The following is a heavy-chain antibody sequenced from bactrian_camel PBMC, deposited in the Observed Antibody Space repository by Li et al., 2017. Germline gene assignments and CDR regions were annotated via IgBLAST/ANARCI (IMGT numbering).Heavy chain of an antibody. V-gene: IGHV3S53*01. J-gene: IGHJ6*01. Sequence: HVQLVESGGGSVQPEGSLTLSCAVSGVTVSAYSMGWFRQSPGKEREGAAVIDTDGRIMYANSVKGRFTISRDNAKSTGYLQMNSLKPEDTAAYYCAADSRRFCSAYWDQRDFDNWGQGTQVTVS. CDR2: IDTDGRI. D-gene: IGHD1*01. CDR1: GVTVSAYS. CDR3: AADSRRFCSAYWDQRDFDN.